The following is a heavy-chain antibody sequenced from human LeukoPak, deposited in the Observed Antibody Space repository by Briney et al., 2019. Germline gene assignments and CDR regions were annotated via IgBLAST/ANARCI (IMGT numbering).Heavy chain of an antibody. CDR1: GITFTNAW. Sequence: GGSLRLSCAASGITFTNAWLTWVRQAPGKGLEWVSRINSDGSSTTYADSVKGRFTISRDNAKNTLYLQMNSLRAEDTAVYYCARDGVEFYNWFDPWGQGTLVTVSS. J-gene: IGHJ5*02. CDR3: ARDGVEFYNWFDP. D-gene: IGHD2-21*01. CDR2: INSDGSST. V-gene: IGHV3-74*01.